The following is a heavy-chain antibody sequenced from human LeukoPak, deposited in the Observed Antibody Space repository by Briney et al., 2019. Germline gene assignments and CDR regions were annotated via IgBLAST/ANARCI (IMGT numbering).Heavy chain of an antibody. CDR3: ARDKGYCSGGSCYDWFDP. CDR2: ISSSSSYI. D-gene: IGHD2-15*01. J-gene: IGHJ5*02. CDR1: GSTFSSYS. Sequence: PGGSRLSCAASGSTFSSYSMNWVRQAPGKGLEWVSSISSSSSYIYYADSVKGRFTISRDNAKNSLYLQMNSLRAEDTAVYYCARDKGYCSGGSCYDWFDPWGQGTLVTVSS. V-gene: IGHV3-21*01.